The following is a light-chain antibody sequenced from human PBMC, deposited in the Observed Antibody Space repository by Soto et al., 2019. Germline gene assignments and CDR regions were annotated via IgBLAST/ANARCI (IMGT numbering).Light chain of an antibody. Sequence: AIQMTQSPSSLSASVGDRVTITCRASQGIRNDLGWYQQKPGKAPKLLIYAASSLQSGVPSRFSGSGSGTDFTLTISRLQPEDFATYYCLQDYTYHRTFGQGTKVEIK. CDR3: LQDYTYHRT. J-gene: IGKJ1*01. CDR2: AAS. V-gene: IGKV1-6*01. CDR1: QGIRND.